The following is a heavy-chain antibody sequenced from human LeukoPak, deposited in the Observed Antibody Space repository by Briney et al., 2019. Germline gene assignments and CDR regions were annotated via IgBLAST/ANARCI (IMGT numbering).Heavy chain of an antibody. V-gene: IGHV3-11*06. J-gene: IGHJ4*02. CDR2: ISSSSSYI. Sequence: PGGSLRLSCAASGFTFSDYYMSWIRQAPGKGLEWVSSISSSSSYIYYADSVKGRFTISRDNAKNSLYLQMNSLRAEDTAVYYCARESTVVTPGSFDYWGQGTLVTVSS. CDR3: ARESTVVTPGSFDY. D-gene: IGHD4-23*01. CDR1: GFTFSDYY.